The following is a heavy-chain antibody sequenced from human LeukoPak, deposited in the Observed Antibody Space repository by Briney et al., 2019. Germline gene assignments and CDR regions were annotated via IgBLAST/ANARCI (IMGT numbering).Heavy chain of an antibody. V-gene: IGHV3-33*07. J-gene: IGHJ4*02. CDR3: ARERSGYFDY. Sequence: GGSLRLSCVAPGFTFGKYWMSWVRQAPGKGLEWVAVIWYDGSNKYYADSVKGRFTISRDNSKNTLYLQMNSLRAEDTAVYYCARERSGYFDYWGQGTLVTVSS. CDR2: IWYDGSNK. CDR1: GFTFGKYW.